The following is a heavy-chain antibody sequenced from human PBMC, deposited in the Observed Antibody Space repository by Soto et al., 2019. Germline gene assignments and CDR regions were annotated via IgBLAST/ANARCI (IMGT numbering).Heavy chain of an antibody. D-gene: IGHD2-15*01. J-gene: IGHJ4*02. Sequence: GGSLRLSCAASGFTFTKYGMSWVRQAPGKGLDWVSSISDTGSNTYYADSVKGRFTISRDNSKNTVYLQMNSLRAEDTAVYYCAKSGQFDSWGQGTLVTVSS. CDR3: AKSGQFDS. CDR1: GFTFTKYG. V-gene: IGHV3-23*01. CDR2: ISDTGSNT.